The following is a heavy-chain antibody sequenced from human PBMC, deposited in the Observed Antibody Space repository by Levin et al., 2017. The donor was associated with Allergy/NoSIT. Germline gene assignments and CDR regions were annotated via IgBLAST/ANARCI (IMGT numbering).Heavy chain of an antibody. CDR2: IIPIFGTA. J-gene: IGHJ6*02. CDR1: GGTFSSYA. D-gene: IGHD5-12*01. V-gene: IGHV1-69*01. CDR3: ASKEVATITSSYYDYGMDV. Sequence: KISCKASGGTFSSYAISWVRQAPGQGLEWMGGIIPIFGTANYAQKFQGRVTITADESTSTAYMELSSLRSEDTAVYYCASKEVATITSSYYDYGMDVWGQGTTVTVSS.